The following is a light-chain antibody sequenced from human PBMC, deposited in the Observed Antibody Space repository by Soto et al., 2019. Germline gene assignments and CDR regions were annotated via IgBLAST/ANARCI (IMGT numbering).Light chain of an antibody. CDR2: HAS. Sequence: DIQMTQSPSTLPASVGDRVTITCRASQSISNWLAWYQRKPGTAPKVLIYHASNLQSGVPSRFSGSGSGTEFTLTISSLQPDDFATYYCQQYNTYSGTFGPGTKVDIK. V-gene: IGKV1-5*01. CDR3: QQYNTYSGT. J-gene: IGKJ1*01. CDR1: QSISNW.